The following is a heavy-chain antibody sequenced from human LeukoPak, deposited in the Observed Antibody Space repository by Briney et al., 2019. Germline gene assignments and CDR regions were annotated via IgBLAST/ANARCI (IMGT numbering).Heavy chain of an antibody. CDR1: GFTFNTYA. J-gene: IGHJ4*02. D-gene: IGHD6-6*01. CDR2: ISVGGTNT. Sequence: GGSLRLSCAASGFTFNTYALSWARQAPGKGLEWVSTISVGGTNTYYIDTVKGRFSISRDNSKNTLYLQMNSLRAEDTAVYYCAKLILIAARTGYYFDSRGQGTLVTVSS. CDR3: AKLILIAARTGYYFDS. V-gene: IGHV3-23*01.